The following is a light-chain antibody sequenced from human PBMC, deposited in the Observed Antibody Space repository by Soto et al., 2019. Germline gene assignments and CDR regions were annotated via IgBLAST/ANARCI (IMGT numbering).Light chain of an antibody. V-gene: IGLV2-14*03. CDR1: SSDVGSYNY. CDR2: DVS. J-gene: IGLJ1*01. Sequence: QSVLAQPASVSGSPGQSIIISCTGTSSDVGSYNYVSWYQQHPGKAPKLMIYDVSNRPSGVSDRSSGSKSGNTASLTISGLQAEDEADYYCTSYITAGTYVFGTGTKVTVL. CDR3: TSYITAGTYV.